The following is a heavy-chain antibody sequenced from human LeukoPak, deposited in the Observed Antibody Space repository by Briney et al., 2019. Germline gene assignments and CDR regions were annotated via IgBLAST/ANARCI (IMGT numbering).Heavy chain of an antibody. Sequence: PGGSLRLSCAASGFTFSSYGMHWVRQAPGKGLEWVANIKQDGSEKYYVDSVKGRFTISRDNAKNSLYLQMNSLRAEDTAVYYCARDSPMDYWGQGTLVTVSS. J-gene: IGHJ4*02. CDR3: ARDSPMDY. V-gene: IGHV3-7*03. CDR1: GFTFSSYG. CDR2: IKQDGSEK.